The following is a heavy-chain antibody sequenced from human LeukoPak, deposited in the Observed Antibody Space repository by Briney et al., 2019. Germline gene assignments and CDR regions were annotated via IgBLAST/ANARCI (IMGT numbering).Heavy chain of an antibody. CDR1: EYTFTSYD. CDR3: ARDVFGQFI. V-gene: IGHV1-8*01. Sequence: GASVKVSCKASEYTFTSYDINWVRQATGQGLEWMGWMNPNSGNTGYAQKFQGRVTMTRDTSISTAYTELSSLTSEDTAIYYCARDVFGQFIWGQGTLVTVSS. J-gene: IGHJ4*02. CDR2: MNPNSGNT. D-gene: IGHD3-10*01.